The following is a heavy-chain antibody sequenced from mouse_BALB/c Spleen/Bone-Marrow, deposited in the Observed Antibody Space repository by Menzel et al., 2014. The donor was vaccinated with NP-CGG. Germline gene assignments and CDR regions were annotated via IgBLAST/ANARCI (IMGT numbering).Heavy chain of an antibody. D-gene: IGHD2-4*01. CDR2: ISYDGSN. CDR3: AREGLRRPYYYAMDY. V-gene: IGHV3-6*02. J-gene: IGHJ4*01. CDR1: GYSITSGYY. Sequence: EVQLVESGPGLVKPSQSLPLTCSVTGYSITSGYYWNWIRQFPGNKLEWMGYISYDGSNNYNPSLKNRISITRDTSKNQFFLKLNSVTTEDTATYYCAREGLRRPYYYAMDYWGQGTSVTVSS.